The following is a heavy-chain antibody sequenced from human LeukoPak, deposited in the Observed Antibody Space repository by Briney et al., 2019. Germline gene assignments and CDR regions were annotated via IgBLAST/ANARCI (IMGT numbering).Heavy chain of an antibody. V-gene: IGHV4-39*01. CDR2: IYYSEST. D-gene: IGHD4-17*01. CDR1: GGSISSSSYY. J-gene: IGHJ3*02. Sequence: SETLSLTCTVSGGSISSSSYYCGWMRQPPGKGLEWIGTIYYSESTYYNPSLKSRVTISVDPSKNQVSLKLSSVTAADTAVYYCARSYGLDAFDIWGQGTMVTVSS. CDR3: ARSYGLDAFDI.